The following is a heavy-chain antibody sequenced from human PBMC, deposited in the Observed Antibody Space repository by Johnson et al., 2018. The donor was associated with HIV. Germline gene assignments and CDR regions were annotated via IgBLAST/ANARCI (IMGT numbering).Heavy chain of an antibody. CDR1: GFTFSSYA. D-gene: IGHD1-26*01. CDR2: ISSNGGST. Sequence: VQLVESGGGLVQPGGSLRLSCAASGFTFSSYAMHWVRQAPGKGLEYVSAISSNGGSTYYANSVKGRFTISRDNSKNTLYLQMGSLRAEDMAVYYCARARYRTRNDAFDILGQGTMVTVSS. CDR3: ARARYRTRNDAFDI. V-gene: IGHV3-64*01. J-gene: IGHJ3*02.